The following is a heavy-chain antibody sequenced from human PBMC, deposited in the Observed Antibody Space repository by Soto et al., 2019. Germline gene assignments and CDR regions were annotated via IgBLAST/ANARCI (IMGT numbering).Heavy chain of an antibody. CDR1: GDSISSGFYF. V-gene: IGHV4-39*01. CDR3: ARPKTIGAAAGKGWFDP. J-gene: IGHJ5*02. Sequence: SEALSLTCAVSGDSISSGFYFWGWVRQPPGKGLEWIGTIYYSGSTYYTPSLKSRVTITVDTSQNQFFLRLSSVTAADTAMYYCARPKTIGAAAGKGWFDPWGQGTLVTVSS. CDR2: IYYSGST. D-gene: IGHD6-13*01.